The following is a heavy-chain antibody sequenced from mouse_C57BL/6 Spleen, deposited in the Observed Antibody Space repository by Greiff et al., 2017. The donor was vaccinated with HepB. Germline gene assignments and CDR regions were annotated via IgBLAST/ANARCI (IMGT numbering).Heavy chain of an antibody. V-gene: IGHV1-81*01. CDR1: GYTFTSYG. D-gene: IGHD2-4*01. CDR2: IYPRSGNT. J-gene: IGHJ3*01. CDR3: ARHYDYAWFAY. Sequence: QVQLQQSGAELARPGASVKLSCKASGYTFTSYGISWVKQRTGQGLEWIGEIYPRSGNTYYNEKFKGKATLTADKSSSTAYMELRSLTSDDSAVYFCARHYDYAWFAYWGQGTLVTVSA.